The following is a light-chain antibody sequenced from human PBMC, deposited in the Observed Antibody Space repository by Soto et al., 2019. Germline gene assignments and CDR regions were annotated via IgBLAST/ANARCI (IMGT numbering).Light chain of an antibody. CDR1: QTVTSNI. J-gene: IGKJ5*01. CDR2: GAS. V-gene: IGKV3-20*01. Sequence: EIALTQSPGTLSLSPWKRATLSCRASQTVTSNILAWHQQKPGQTPRLLIYGASSRATGIPDRFRGGGSGTDFTLTISRLEPEDLAVYYCQQHGASPIPFGQGTRLE. CDR3: QQHGASPIP.